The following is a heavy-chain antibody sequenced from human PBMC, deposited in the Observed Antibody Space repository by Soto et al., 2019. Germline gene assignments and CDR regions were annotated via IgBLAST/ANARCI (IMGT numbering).Heavy chain of an antibody. J-gene: IGHJ4*02. V-gene: IGHV4-39*01. CDR2: IYYSGGT. D-gene: IGHD3-9*01. CDR3: ASVNILTGYHLDH. Sequence: SETLSLTYTVSGGSISSSSYFWGWIRQPPGKGLEWIGSIYYSGGTYYNPSLKSRVTISVDTSKNQFSLKLSSVTAADTAVYYCASVNILTGYHLDHWGQGTLVTVSS. CDR1: GGSISSSSYF.